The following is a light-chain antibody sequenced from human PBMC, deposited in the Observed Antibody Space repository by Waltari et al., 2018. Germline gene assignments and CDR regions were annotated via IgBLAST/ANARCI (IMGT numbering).Light chain of an antibody. J-gene: IGLJ1*01. CDR2: NVN. V-gene: IGLV2-14*01. CDR3: ASYTTTRTYV. CDR1: NPDVGDYNF. Sequence: QSALTQPASVSASPGQSVAISCTATNPDVGDYNFVSWYQQQPGKAPKLIIYNVNIRPSGNSHRFSGSKSGYTASLTISGLLPEDEADYYCASYTTTRTYVFGTGTKVTVL.